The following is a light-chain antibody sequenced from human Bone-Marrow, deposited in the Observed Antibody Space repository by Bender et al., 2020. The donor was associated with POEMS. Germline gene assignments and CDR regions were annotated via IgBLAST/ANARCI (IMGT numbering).Light chain of an antibody. CDR2: SDN. Sequence: QSVLTQPPSASGTPGQRFTISCSGSNSNIGTNAVNWYQQFPGTAPKLLIYSDNQRPSGVPDRFYAFKSGTSASLDISGLQSEDEADYYCAACDAGLSGGVFGGGTKLTVL. CDR1: NSNIGTNA. V-gene: IGLV1-44*01. CDR3: AACDAGLSGGV. J-gene: IGLJ3*02.